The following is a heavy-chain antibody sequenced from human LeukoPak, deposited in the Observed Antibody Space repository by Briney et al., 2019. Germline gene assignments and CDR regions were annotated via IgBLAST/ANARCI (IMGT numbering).Heavy chain of an antibody. Sequence: SETLSLTCTVSGGSISSSSYYWGWIRQPPGKGLEWIGSIYYSGSTYYNPSLKSRVTISVDTSKNQFSLKLSSVTAADTAVYYCATIIVVGAFDIRGQGTMVTVSS. V-gene: IGHV4-39*01. D-gene: IGHD2-15*01. CDR3: ATIIVVGAFDI. CDR1: GGSISSSSYY. J-gene: IGHJ3*02. CDR2: IYYSGST.